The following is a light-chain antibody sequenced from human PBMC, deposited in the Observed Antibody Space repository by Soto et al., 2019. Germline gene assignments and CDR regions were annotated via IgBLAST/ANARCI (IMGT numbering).Light chain of an antibody. CDR2: GAS. CDR1: ENINKY. J-gene: IGKJ1*01. Sequence: DIHMTQSPSSLSTSVGDRVTITCRASENINKYVNWFQLRPGKPPKVLIYGASSLRSGVPSRFSGSGSRRDFTLTITSLQHEDSATYSCQQSYGTPRTLGQGTKVDIK. CDR3: QQSYGTPRT. V-gene: IGKV1-39*01.